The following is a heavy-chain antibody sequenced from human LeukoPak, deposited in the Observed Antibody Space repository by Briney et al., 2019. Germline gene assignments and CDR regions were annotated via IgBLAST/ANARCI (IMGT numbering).Heavy chain of an antibody. J-gene: IGHJ4*02. CDR1: GYTFTGYY. Sequence: ASVKVSCKASGYTFTGYYMHWVRQAPGQGLEWMGWINPNSGGTNYAQKFQGGVTMTRDTSISTAYMELSRLRSDDTAVYYCAREVYSSGWKTIDYWGQGTLVTVSS. V-gene: IGHV1-2*02. CDR3: AREVYSSGWKTIDY. CDR2: INPNSGGT. D-gene: IGHD6-19*01.